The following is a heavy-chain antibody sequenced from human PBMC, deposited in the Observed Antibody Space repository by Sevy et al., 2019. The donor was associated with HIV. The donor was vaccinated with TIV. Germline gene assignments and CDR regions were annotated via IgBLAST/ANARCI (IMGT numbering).Heavy chain of an antibody. V-gene: IGHV1-2*02. J-gene: IGHJ6*02. CDR1: GYTFTDYF. CDR2: INLNSGGT. D-gene: IGHD2-21*01. Sequence: ATVKVSCKASGYTFTDYFMHWVRQAPGQGLEWMGWINLNSGGTNYAQKFQGRVTMTRDTPISTAYMEVTRLTSDDTAIYYCARDGRYCENTRCYLGYYGMDVWGQGTTVTVSS. CDR3: ARDGRYCENTRCYLGYYGMDV.